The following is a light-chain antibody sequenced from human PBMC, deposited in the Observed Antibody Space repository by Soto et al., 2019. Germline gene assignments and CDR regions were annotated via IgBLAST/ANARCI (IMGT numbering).Light chain of an antibody. CDR2: DAS. CDR1: QSVSSY. V-gene: IGKV3-11*01. CDR3: QQSSNWPRLT. Sequence: EIVLTQSPATLSLSPGERATLSCGASQSVSSYLAWYQQKPGQAPRLLIYDASNRATGIPARFSGSGSGTDFTLTISSLEPEDFAVYYCQQSSNWPRLTFGGGTKVEIK. J-gene: IGKJ4*01.